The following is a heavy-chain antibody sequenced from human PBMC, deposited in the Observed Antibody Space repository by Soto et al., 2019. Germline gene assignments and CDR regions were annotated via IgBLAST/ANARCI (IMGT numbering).Heavy chain of an antibody. CDR3: ARSDRIFGVVITLGFY. Sequence: GASVKVSCKASGYTFTSYGISWVRQAPGQGLEWMGRISAYNGNTNYAQKLQGRVTMTTDTSTSTAYMELRSLRSDDTAVYYCARSDRIFGVVITLGFYWGQGTLVTVSS. CDR2: ISAYNGNT. V-gene: IGHV1-18*01. D-gene: IGHD3-3*01. J-gene: IGHJ4*02. CDR1: GYTFTSYG.